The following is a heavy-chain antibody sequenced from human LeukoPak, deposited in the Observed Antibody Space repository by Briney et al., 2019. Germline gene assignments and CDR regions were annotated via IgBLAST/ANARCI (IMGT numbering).Heavy chain of an antibody. V-gene: IGHV3-9*03. Sequence: PGGSLRLSCAASGFTFDDYGMSWVRQAPGKGLEWVSGISWNSGSIGYADSVKGRFTISRDNAKNSLYLQMNSLRAEDMALYYCAKSPYGGNRVYFQHWGQGTLVTVSS. CDR3: AKSPYGGNRVYFQH. D-gene: IGHD4-23*01. CDR2: ISWNSGSI. CDR1: GFTFDDYG. J-gene: IGHJ1*01.